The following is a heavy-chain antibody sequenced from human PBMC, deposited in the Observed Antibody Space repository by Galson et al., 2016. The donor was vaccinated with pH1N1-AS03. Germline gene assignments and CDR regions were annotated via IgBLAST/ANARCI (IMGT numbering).Heavy chain of an antibody. CDR1: GGSFSGYY. CDR3: ARGGVFFSGSGSYHN. Sequence: SETLSLTCAVYGGSFSGYYWSWIRQPPGKGLEWIGEIHHSGSTTNYSPTLKSRVTISVDTSPKQFTLKLTSVTAADTAVYFCARGGVFFSGSGSYHNWGQGTLVIVSS. V-gene: IGHV4-34*01. J-gene: IGHJ4*02. D-gene: IGHD3-10*01. CDR2: IHHSGSTT.